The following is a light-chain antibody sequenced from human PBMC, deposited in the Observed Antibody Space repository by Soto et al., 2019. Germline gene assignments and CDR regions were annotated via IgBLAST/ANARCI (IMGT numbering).Light chain of an antibody. J-gene: IGKJ4*01. V-gene: IGKV1-33*01. CDR3: HQYTNPPLT. CDR2: DAS. CDR1: QDISDS. Sequence: DIQMTQSPSSLSASVGDRITITCQASQDISDSLNWYQQKPGRAPNLLIYDASNLETGVTSRFSGSGSGTDFTFTITGLQPEDIATYYCHQYTNPPLTFGGGTKVEIK.